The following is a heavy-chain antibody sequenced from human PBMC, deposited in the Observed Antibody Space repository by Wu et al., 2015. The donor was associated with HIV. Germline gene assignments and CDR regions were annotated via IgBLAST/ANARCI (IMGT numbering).Heavy chain of an antibody. D-gene: IGHD1-26*01. CDR2: INPNSGGT. CDR3: AREGSGSYRSFDY. CDR1: GYTFSGYY. J-gene: IGHJ4*03. Sequence: QVRLIQSGAEVKKPGASVKVSCKASGYTFSGYYMHWVRQAPGQGLEWMGWINPNSGGTNYAQKFQGRVTMTRDTSISTAYMELSRLRSDDTAVYYCAREGSGSYRSFDYWGQGTMVAVS. V-gene: IGHV1-2*02.